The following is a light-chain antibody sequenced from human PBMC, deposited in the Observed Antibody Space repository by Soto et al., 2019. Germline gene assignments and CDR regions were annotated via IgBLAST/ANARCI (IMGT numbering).Light chain of an antibody. Sequence: QSVLTQPPSASGTPGQSVTISCSGSTSNIGSNVVNWYQQFPGAAPKLLMYSNNQRPSEVPDRFSGSKSGTSASLAISGLQSEDEADYYCAAWDDRLNGPVFGGGTKVTVL. V-gene: IGLV1-44*01. J-gene: IGLJ2*01. CDR1: TSNIGSNV. CDR2: SNN. CDR3: AAWDDRLNGPV.